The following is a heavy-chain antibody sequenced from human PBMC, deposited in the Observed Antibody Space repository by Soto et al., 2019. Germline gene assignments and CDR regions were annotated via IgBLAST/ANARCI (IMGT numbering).Heavy chain of an antibody. J-gene: IGHJ4*02. CDR1: GFTLSSRW. Sequence: EVQLVESGGGLVQPGGSLRLSCAASGFTLSSRWMHWVRQAPGKGLVWVSRIKTDGTSTSYADSVKGRFTISRDNAKNMLYLKMNSLRAEDTGMYYCARDQDTYGQAVFDSWGQGTLVTVSS. CDR2: IKTDGTST. CDR3: ARDQDTYGQAVFDS. D-gene: IGHD2-15*01. V-gene: IGHV3-74*01.